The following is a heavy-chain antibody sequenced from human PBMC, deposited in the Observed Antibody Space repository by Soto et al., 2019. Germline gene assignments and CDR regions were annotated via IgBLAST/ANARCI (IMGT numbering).Heavy chain of an antibody. D-gene: IGHD2-21*02. V-gene: IGHV1-8*01. Sequence: ASVKVSCKTSGYTFTAYNINWVRQAPGQGLGYMGWVSPENSNAGYAQQFRGRVSMTTNTIISTAYLELTDLRYEDTAVYYCEVTTGYWGQGTMVTVSS. CDR1: GYTFTAYN. CDR2: VSPENSNA. CDR3: EVTTGY. J-gene: IGHJ4*02.